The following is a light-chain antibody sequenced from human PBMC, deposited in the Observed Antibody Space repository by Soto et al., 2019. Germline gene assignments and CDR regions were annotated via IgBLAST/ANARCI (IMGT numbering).Light chain of an antibody. CDR2: GSS. Sequence: EIVMTQSPANMSVSPGERVAVSCRASRPVRSNLAWYQQKPGQPPRLLIYGSSTRATGIPARFSGSGSGTEFTLTVSRLEPEDFAVYYCQQYGRSPFTFGPGTKVDIK. CDR3: QQYGRSPFT. J-gene: IGKJ3*01. V-gene: IGKV3-15*01. CDR1: RPVRSN.